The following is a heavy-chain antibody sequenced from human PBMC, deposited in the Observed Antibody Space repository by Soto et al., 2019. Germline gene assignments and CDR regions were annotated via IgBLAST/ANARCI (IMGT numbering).Heavy chain of an antibody. Sequence: QVQLVESGGGVVQPGGSLTLSCAASGFTFSDYGMHWVRQAPGKGREWLTFISFDEAKDKYYSAPVRGRFSISRDNSKNTLSLQMNSLRSEDTAVYYCAKGTYGGSAPYDYGMDVWGQGTTVTVSS. CDR2: ISFDEAKDK. V-gene: IGHV3-30*18. J-gene: IGHJ6*02. CDR1: GFTFSDYG. CDR3: AKGTYGGSAPYDYGMDV. D-gene: IGHD3-22*01.